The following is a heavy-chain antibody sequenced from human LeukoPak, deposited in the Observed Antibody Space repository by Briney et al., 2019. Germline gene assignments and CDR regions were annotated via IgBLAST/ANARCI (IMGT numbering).Heavy chain of an antibody. V-gene: IGHV4-39*01. D-gene: IGHD2-15*01. Sequence: SETLSLTCTVSGRSISSSSYYWGWIRQPPGKGLEWIGSIYYSGSTYYNPSLKSRVTISVDTSKNQFSLKLSSVTAADTAVYYCARLPVVAAIPNFDYWGQGTLVTVSS. CDR1: GRSISSSSYY. CDR2: IYYSGST. J-gene: IGHJ4*02. CDR3: ARLPVVAAIPNFDY.